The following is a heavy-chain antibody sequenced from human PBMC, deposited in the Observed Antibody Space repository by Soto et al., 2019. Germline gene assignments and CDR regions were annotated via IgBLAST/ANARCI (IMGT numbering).Heavy chain of an antibody. CDR2: ISLYSDGT. CDR1: GYTFSNYG. J-gene: IGHJ5*02. CDR3: ARDEYNNGRNWLNP. V-gene: IGHV1-18*01. Sequence: QVQLVQSGGEVKRPGASVKVSCKTSGYTFSNYGITWVRQAPGQPLEWLGWISLYSDGTNYAQKFQGRVSMTTDTSTTTAYMELRSLRSDDTAVYYCARDEYNNGRNWLNPWGQGTLVTVTS. D-gene: IGHD2-8*01.